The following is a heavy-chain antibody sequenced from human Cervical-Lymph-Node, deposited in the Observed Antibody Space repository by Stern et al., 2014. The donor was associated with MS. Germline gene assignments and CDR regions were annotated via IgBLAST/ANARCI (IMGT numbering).Heavy chain of an antibody. D-gene: IGHD3-3*01. CDR2: TNHSGST. CDR1: GGSFSGYY. CDR3: ARLPHITIFGVVTSNGMDV. V-gene: IGHV4-34*01. Sequence: QVQLQQWGAGLLKPSETLSLTCAVYGGSFSGYYWSWIRQPPGKGLEWVGVTNHSGSTNYNPSLKRRVTLSVHTYHNQISLQLSSVTAADAAVYYCARLPHITIFGVVTSNGMDVWGQGTTVTVSS. J-gene: IGHJ6*02.